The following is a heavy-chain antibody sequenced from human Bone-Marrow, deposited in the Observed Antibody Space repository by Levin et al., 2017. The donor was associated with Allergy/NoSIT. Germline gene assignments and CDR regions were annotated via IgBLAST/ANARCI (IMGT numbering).Heavy chain of an antibody. CDR1: GGSFSGYY. Sequence: SETLSLTCAVYGGSFSGYYWSWIRQPPGKGLEWIGEINHSGSTNYNPSLKSRVTISVDTSKNQFSLKLSSVTAADTAVYYCARGLGYCSSTSCPDYYYYYGMDGWGQGTTVTVSS. CDR2: INHSGST. V-gene: IGHV4-34*01. D-gene: IGHD2-2*01. CDR3: ARGLGYCSSTSCPDYYYYYGMDG. J-gene: IGHJ6*02.